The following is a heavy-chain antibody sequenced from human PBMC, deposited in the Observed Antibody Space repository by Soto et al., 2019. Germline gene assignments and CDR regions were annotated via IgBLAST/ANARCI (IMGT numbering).Heavy chain of an antibody. CDR3: AKDVDSSPLYPDY. CDR2: ISAGAGST. CDR1: GFTFSSFA. Sequence: GGSLRLSCAASGFTFSSFALSWVRQAPGKGLEWVSGISAGAGSTYYADSVKGRFTISRDNSKNTLFLQMSSLRAEDTAVYYCAKDVDSSPLYPDYWGQGTLVTVSS. J-gene: IGHJ4*02. D-gene: IGHD6-13*01. V-gene: IGHV3-23*01.